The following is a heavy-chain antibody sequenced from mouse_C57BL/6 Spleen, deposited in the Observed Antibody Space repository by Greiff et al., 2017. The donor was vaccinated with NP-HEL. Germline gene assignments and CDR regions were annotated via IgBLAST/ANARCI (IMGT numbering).Heavy chain of an antibody. V-gene: IGHV5-17*01. Sequence: EVMLVESGGGLVKPGGSLKLSCAASGFTFSDYGMHWVRQAPEKGLEWVAYISSGSSTIYYADTVKGRFTISRDNAKNTLFLQMTSLRSEDTAMYYCARGGSNPFAYWGQGTLVTVSA. J-gene: IGHJ3*01. CDR3: ARGGSNPFAY. D-gene: IGHD1-1*01. CDR2: ISSGSSTI. CDR1: GFTFSDYG.